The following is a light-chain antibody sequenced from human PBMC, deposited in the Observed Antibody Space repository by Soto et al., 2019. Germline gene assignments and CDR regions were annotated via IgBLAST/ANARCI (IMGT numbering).Light chain of an antibody. CDR1: SSDGGGYNY. CDR3: CSYAGSSNV. V-gene: IGLV2-8*01. Sequence: QSALTQPPSASGSPGQSVAISCTGTSSDGGGYNYVSWYQQHPGKAPKLMIYEVNKRPSGVPDRFSGSKSGNTASLTVSGLQAEDEADYYCCSYAGSSNVFGTGTKLTVL. J-gene: IGLJ1*01. CDR2: EVN.